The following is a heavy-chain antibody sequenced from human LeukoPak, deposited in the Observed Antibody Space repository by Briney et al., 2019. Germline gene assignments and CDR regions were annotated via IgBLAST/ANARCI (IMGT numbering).Heavy chain of an antibody. V-gene: IGHV3-48*01. D-gene: IGHD5-12*01. CDR1: GFIFSQYS. Sequence: GGSLRLSCAASGFIFSQYSMNWVRQAPGKGLEWVSHIRSSSETFYADSVKGRFTISRDNARNSLYLQMNNLRGEDTAIYYCARDAGNSGYGCDLWGQGTLVSVSS. CDR3: ARDAGNSGYGCDL. CDR2: IRSSSET. J-gene: IGHJ5*02.